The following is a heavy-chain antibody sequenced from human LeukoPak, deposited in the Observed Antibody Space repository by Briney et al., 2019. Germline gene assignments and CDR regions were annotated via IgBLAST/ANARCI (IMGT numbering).Heavy chain of an antibody. D-gene: IGHD4-17*01. CDR1: GGTFSSYA. CDR2: IIPIFGTA. CDR3: AREFGGTVTTPRGPYYFDY. J-gene: IGHJ4*02. Sequence: ASVKDSCKASGGTFSSYAISWVRQAPGQGLEWMGRIIPIFGTANYAQKFQGRVTITTDESTSTAYMELSSLRSEDTAVYYCAREFGGTVTTPRGPYYFDYWGQGTLVTVSS. V-gene: IGHV1-69*05.